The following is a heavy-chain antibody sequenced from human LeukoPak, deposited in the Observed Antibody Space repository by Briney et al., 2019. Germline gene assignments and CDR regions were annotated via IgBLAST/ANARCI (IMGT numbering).Heavy chain of an antibody. Sequence: GGSLRLSCAASGFRFSTYGMSWVRQAPGKGLEWVSRVSGSGGSSYYGDSVKGRFTISRDNSKNTLYLQMNSLRVEDTAEYYCAKDHHYDSSDYGRYYYYGTDVWGQGTTVTVSS. CDR1: GFRFSTYG. CDR2: VSGSGGSS. D-gene: IGHD3-22*01. CDR3: AKDHHYDSSDYGRYYYYGTDV. J-gene: IGHJ6*02. V-gene: IGHV3-23*01.